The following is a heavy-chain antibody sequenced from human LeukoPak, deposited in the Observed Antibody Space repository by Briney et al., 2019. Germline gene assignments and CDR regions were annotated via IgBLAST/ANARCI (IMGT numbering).Heavy chain of an antibody. CDR2: IFHTGSS. V-gene: IGHV4-59*12. J-gene: IGHJ3*02. CDR1: GGSISTYY. CDR3: ARGSITVVLAFDI. D-gene: IGHD3-3*01. Sequence: PSETLSLTCTLSGGSISTYYWSWIRQPPGKGLEWIGYIFHTGSSSYNPSLKSRGTMSVDTSKNQFSLKLNSVTAADTAVYYCARGSITVVLAFDIWGQGTMVTVSS.